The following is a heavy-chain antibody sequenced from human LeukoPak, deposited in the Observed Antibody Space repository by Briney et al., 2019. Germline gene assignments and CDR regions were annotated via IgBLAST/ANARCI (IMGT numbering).Heavy chain of an antibody. Sequence: GGSLRLSCEVSGFTFSTYAMTWVRQAPGKGPEWVSTISGSSIDIYYADAVKGRFTISRDNSKNTLYLQMNSLRAEDTAVYYCVKGILTGYYVDDLDYWGQGTLVTVSS. CDR1: GFTFSTYA. J-gene: IGHJ4*02. CDR3: VKGILTGYYVDDLDY. D-gene: IGHD3-9*01. V-gene: IGHV3-23*01. CDR2: ISGSSIDI.